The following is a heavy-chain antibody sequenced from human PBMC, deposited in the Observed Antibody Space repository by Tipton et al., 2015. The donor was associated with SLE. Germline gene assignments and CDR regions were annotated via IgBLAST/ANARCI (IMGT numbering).Heavy chain of an antibody. V-gene: IGHV4-4*07. D-gene: IGHD2-15*01. CDR1: GASLSSYY. J-gene: IGHJ4*02. CDR2: IFTSGNT. Sequence: TLSLTCTVSGASLSSYYWSWIRQPAGKGLEWVGRIFTSGNTNYSPPLKSRVTMSVDTSKNQFSLNLSSVTAADTAVYYCVRGEGSGSWGQGTLVTVSS. CDR3: VRGEGSGS.